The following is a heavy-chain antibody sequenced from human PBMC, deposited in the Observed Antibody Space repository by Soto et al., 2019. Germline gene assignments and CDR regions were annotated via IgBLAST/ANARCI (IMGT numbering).Heavy chain of an antibody. Sequence: WTWIRQTPEKGLEWIGEINDSGNINYNPSLRSRVTIQVDTSKKQISLRLSSVPAADTAVYYCARGLILWFGELSRRGGYYYYMDVWGKGTTVTVSS. D-gene: IGHD3-10*01. V-gene: IGHV4-34*01. CDR2: INDSGNI. CDR3: ARGLILWFGELSRRGGYYYYMDV. J-gene: IGHJ6*03.